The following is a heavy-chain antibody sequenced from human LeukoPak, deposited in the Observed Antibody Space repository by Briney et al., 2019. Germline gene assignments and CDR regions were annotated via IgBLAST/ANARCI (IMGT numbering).Heavy chain of an antibody. Sequence: PGGSLRLSCAASGFTFSSQAMSWVRQIPGKGLEWVSVLGGSGGRTYYADSVKGRFTISTDSSKNTLYLQMSSLRAEDTAVYYCAKVPTIAELLFEYWGQGTLVTVSS. V-gene: IGHV3-23*01. CDR1: GFTFSSQA. D-gene: IGHD6-13*01. CDR3: AKVPTIAELLFEY. J-gene: IGHJ4*02. CDR2: LGGSGGRT.